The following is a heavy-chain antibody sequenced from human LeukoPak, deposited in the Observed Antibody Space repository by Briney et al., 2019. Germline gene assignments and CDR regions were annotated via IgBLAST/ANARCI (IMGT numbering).Heavy chain of an antibody. CDR2: ISGSGGST. CDR3: AKGYSGSYYTGIGY. CDR1: GFTFSSYA. V-gene: IGHV3-23*01. Sequence: GGSLRLSCAASGFTFSSYAMSWVRQAPGKGLEWVSAISGSGGSTYYADSVKGRFTISRDNSKNTLYLQMSSLRAEDTAVYYCAKGYSGSYYTGIGYWGQGTLVTVSS. J-gene: IGHJ4*02. D-gene: IGHD1-26*01.